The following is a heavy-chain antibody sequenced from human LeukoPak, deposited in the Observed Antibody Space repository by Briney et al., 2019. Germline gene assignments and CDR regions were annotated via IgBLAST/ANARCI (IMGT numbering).Heavy chain of an antibody. CDR1: GFTFSNYA. D-gene: IGHD3-9*01. CDR2: ISGSGGST. CDR3: AKDPLSYDILTGLRALDP. Sequence: GGSLRPSCAASGFTFSNYAMSWVRQAPGKGLEWVSAISGSGGSTYYADSMKGRFSISRDNSKNTVYLQMTSLRAEDTAVYYCAKDPLSYDILTGLRALDPWGQGTLVTVSS. J-gene: IGHJ5*02. V-gene: IGHV3-23*01.